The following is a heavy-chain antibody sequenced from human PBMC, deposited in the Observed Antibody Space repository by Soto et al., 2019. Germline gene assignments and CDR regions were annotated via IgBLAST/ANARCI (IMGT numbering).Heavy chain of an antibody. V-gene: IGHV3-21*01. CDR3: ARDRALQGGGYCSSTSCYKAGPYYYYGMDV. CDR1: GFTFSSYS. Sequence: PGGSLRLSCAASGFTFSSYSMNWVRQAPGKGLEWVSSISSSSSYIYYADSVKGRFTISRDNAKNSLYQQMNSLRAEDTAVYYSARDRALQGGGYCSSTSCYKAGPYYYYGMDVWGQGTTVTVSS. D-gene: IGHD2-2*02. CDR2: ISSSSSYI. J-gene: IGHJ6*02.